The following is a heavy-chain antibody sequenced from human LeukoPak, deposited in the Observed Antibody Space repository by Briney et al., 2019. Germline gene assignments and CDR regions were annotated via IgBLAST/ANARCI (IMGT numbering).Heavy chain of an antibody. D-gene: IGHD6-13*01. CDR3: ARYSSPHYYYYYMDV. CDR1: GFTFSDYY. Sequence: GGSLRLSCAASGFTFSDYYMSWIRQAPGKGLEWVSSISSSSSYIYYADSVKGRFTISRDNAKNSLYLQMNSLRAEDTAVYYCARYSSPHYYYYYMDVWGKGTTVTVSS. J-gene: IGHJ6*03. V-gene: IGHV3-11*06. CDR2: ISSSSSYI.